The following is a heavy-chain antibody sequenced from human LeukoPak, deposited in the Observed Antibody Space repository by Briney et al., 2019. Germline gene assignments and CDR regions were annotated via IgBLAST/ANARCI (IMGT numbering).Heavy chain of an antibody. V-gene: IGHV3-23*01. CDR3: AKDLVIWQDRDAFDI. CDR1: GFTFSSYA. CDR2: ISGSGGST. Sequence: GGSLRLSCAASGFTFSSYAMSWVRQAPGKGLEWVSAISGSGGSTYYAGSVKGRFTISRDNSKNTLYLQMNSLRAEDTAVYYCAKDLVIWQDRDAFDIWGQGTMVTVSS. D-gene: IGHD2-21*01. J-gene: IGHJ3*02.